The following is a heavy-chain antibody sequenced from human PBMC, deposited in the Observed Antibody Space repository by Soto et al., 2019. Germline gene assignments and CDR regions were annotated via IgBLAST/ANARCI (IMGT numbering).Heavy chain of an antibody. Sequence: QVQLQESGPGLVRPSGTLSLTCAVSGQSINSNYCWTWIRQPPGKGLEWIAEIYYSGGTSYNPSLKSRVTISMDKSKNQFSLNLTSVTAADTAMYYCARDTGWGLGYWGQGTLVTVSS. J-gene: IGHJ4*02. D-gene: IGHD6-19*01. V-gene: IGHV4-4*02. CDR2: IYYSGGT. CDR1: GQSINSNYC. CDR3: ARDTGWGLGY.